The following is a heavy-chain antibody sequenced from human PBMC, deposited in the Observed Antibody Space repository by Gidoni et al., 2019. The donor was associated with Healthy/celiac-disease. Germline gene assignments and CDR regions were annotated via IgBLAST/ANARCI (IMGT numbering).Heavy chain of an antibody. V-gene: IGHV3-23*01. CDR1: GCTFSSYA. D-gene: IGHD3-16*02. Sequence: EVQLLESGGGLVQPGGSLRLSCAASGCTFSSYAMSCVRQAPGKGLEWVSVISGSGGSTDYADSVKGRFTISRDNSKNTLYLQMNSLRAEDTAVYYCAKSHYDYVWGSYRAIEFDYWGQGTLVTVSS. J-gene: IGHJ4*02. CDR3: AKSHYDYVWGSYRAIEFDY. CDR2: ISGSGGST.